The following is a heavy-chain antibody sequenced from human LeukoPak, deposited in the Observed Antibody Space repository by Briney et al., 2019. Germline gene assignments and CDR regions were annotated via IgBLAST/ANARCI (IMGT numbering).Heavy chain of an antibody. Sequence: GGSLRLSCAASGFTFSSYWMSWVRQAPGKGLEWVANIKQDGSEKYYVDSVKGRFTISRDNAKNSLYLQMNSLRAEDTAVYYCAREWDYGSGSCFDYWGQGTLVTVSS. V-gene: IGHV3-7*01. CDR1: GFTFSSYW. J-gene: IGHJ4*02. D-gene: IGHD3-10*01. CDR3: AREWDYGSGSCFDY. CDR2: IKQDGSEK.